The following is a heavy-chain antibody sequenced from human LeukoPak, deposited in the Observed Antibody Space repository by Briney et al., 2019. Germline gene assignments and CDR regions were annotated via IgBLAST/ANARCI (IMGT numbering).Heavy chain of an antibody. D-gene: IGHD6-13*01. CDR1: GYTFTSYY. J-gene: IGHJ5*02. CDR3: ARAKGSSSWPGVGWFDP. Sequence: GASVKVSCKASGYTFTSYYMHWVRQAPGQGLEWMGIINPSGGSTSYAQKFQGRVTMTRDTSTSTVYMELSSLRSEDTAVYYCARAKGSSSWPGVGWFDPWGQGTLVTVSS. CDR2: INPSGGST. V-gene: IGHV1-46*01.